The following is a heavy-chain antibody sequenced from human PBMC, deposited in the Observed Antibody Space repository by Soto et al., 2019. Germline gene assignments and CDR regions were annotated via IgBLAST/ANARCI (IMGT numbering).Heavy chain of an antibody. CDR1: GYTFTSYG. Sequence: ASVKVSCKASGYTFTSYGISWVRKAPGQGLEWMGWISAYNGNTNYAQKLQGRVTMTTDTSTSTAYMELRSLRSDDTAVYYCARDGHAGGMMQDTYYDFWSGPNYYYYYGMDVWGQGTTVTVSS. J-gene: IGHJ6*02. D-gene: IGHD3-3*01. CDR2: ISAYNGNT. CDR3: ARDGHAGGMMQDTYYDFWSGPNYYYYYGMDV. V-gene: IGHV1-18*01.